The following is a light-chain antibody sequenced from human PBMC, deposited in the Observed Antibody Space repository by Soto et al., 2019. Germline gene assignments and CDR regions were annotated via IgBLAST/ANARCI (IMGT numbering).Light chain of an antibody. CDR2: DVS. CDR1: SSDVGGYNY. V-gene: IGLV2-11*01. Sequence: QSALTQPRSVSGAPGQSVTISCTGTSSDVGGYNYVSWYQQHPGTAPKLMIYDVSKRPSGVPDRFSGSKSGNAASLTISGLDAEEEADYYCCSYTGIYTHDVFGTGTKVTVL. CDR3: CSYTGIYTHDV. J-gene: IGLJ1*01.